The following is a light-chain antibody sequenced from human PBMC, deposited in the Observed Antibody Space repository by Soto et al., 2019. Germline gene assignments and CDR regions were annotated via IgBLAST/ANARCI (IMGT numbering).Light chain of an antibody. V-gene: IGLV2-14*03. Sequence: QSVLTQPASVSGSPGQAITVSCSGTSSDIGAHNFVSWYQQHPGKAPKLIIYEVINRPSGVSDRFSGSKSGNTASLTISGLQAEDETDYYCCSYAGSYTFRVFGTGTKVTVL. CDR1: SSDIGAHNF. CDR2: EVI. CDR3: CSYAGSYTFRV. J-gene: IGLJ1*01.